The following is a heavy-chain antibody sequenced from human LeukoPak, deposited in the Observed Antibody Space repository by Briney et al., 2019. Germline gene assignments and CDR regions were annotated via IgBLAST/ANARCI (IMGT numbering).Heavy chain of an antibody. D-gene: IGHD3-16*01. CDR2: ISSSGTII. CDR1: GFTFSDYY. J-gene: IGHJ4*02. V-gene: IGHV3-11*04. CDR3: ARVRGYFDY. Sequence: PGGSLRLSCEASGFTFSDYYMKWIRQASGEGLEWVSYISSSGTIIYYRDSVKGRFTSSRDNAKNSLYLQMNSLRAEDTAVYYCARVRGYFDYWGQGTLVTVSS.